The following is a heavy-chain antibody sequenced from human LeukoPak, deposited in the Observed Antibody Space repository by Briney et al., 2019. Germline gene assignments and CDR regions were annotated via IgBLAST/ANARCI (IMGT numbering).Heavy chain of an antibody. Sequence: SVKVSCKASGGTFSSYAISWVRQAPGQGLEWMGGIIPIFGTANYAQKFQGRVTITADESTSTAYMELSSLRSEDTAVYYCARDNIAAPNWFDPWGQGTLVTVSS. CDR1: GGTFSSYA. J-gene: IGHJ5*02. D-gene: IGHD6-13*01. CDR2: IIPIFGTA. CDR3: ARDNIAAPNWFDP. V-gene: IGHV1-69*01.